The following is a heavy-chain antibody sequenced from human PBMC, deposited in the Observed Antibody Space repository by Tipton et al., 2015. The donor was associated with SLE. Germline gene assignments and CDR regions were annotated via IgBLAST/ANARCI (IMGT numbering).Heavy chain of an antibody. CDR2: VYHSGST. Sequence: LRLSCTLSGGSFKDYYWTWLRQTPGTGLEWIGYVYHSGSTNYNPSLQRRVTISVDTSTNQFSLKVRSVTAADTAVYYCARVSRFLEWLVEYWGQGKLVTVSS. CDR1: GGSFKDYY. D-gene: IGHD3-3*01. CDR3: ARVSRFLEWLVEY. V-gene: IGHV4-59*08. J-gene: IGHJ4*02.